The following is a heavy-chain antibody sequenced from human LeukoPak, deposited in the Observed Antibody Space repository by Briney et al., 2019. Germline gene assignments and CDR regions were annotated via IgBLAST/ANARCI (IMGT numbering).Heavy chain of an antibody. CDR1: GYTFTGYY. D-gene: IGHD1-26*01. CDR3: ARDHARGANYYYYGMDA. Sequence: ASVKVSCKASGYTFTGYYMHWVRQAPGQGLEWMGWINPNSGGTNYAQKFQGWVTMTRDTSISTAYMELSRLRSDDTAVYYCARDHARGANYYYYGMDAWGQGTTVTVSS. CDR2: INPNSGGT. V-gene: IGHV1-2*04. J-gene: IGHJ6*02.